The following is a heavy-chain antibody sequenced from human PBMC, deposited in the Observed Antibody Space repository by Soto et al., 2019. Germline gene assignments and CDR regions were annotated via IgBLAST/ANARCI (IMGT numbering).Heavy chain of an antibody. CDR2: ISGSGGST. Sequence: LRLSCAASGFTFRSYSMSWVRQAPGKGLEWVSAISGSGGSTYYADSVKVRFTISRDNSKNTLYLQMNRLRAEDTAVYYCAKRLAVAAPTSFDYWGQGTLVTVS. J-gene: IGHJ4*02. CDR3: AKRLAVAAPTSFDY. CDR1: GFTFRSYS. V-gene: IGHV3-23*01. D-gene: IGHD6-19*01.